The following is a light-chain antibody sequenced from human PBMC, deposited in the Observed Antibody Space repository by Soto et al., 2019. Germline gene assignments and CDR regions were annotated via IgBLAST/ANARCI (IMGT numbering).Light chain of an antibody. Sequence: EIVMTQSPATLSVSPGERATLSCRASQSVNSNYLAWYQQKPGQAPRLLIYGISKRATDIPDRFSGSGSGTEFTLTISSLQPEDWATYYCQQHGQWPITFGQGTRLE. V-gene: IGKV3D-15*01. CDR1: QSVNSN. J-gene: IGKJ5*01. CDR3: QQHGQWPIT. CDR2: GIS.